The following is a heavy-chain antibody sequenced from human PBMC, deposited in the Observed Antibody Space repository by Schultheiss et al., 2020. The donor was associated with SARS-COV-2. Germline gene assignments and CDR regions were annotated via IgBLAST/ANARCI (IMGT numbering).Heavy chain of an antibody. D-gene: IGHD1-26*01. Sequence: GGSLRLSCAASGFTFSSYAMSWVRQAPGKGLEWVSVIYSGGSTYYADSVKGRFTISRDNSKNTLYLQMNSLRAEDTAVYYCAREGWDPAVAYYFDYWGQGTLVTVSS. V-gene: IGHV3-53*01. CDR2: IYSGGST. CDR3: AREGWDPAVAYYFDY. J-gene: IGHJ4*02. CDR1: GFTFSSYA.